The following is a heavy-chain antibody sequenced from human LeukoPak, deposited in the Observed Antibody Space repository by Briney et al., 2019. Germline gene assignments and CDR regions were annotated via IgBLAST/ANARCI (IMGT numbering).Heavy chain of an antibody. D-gene: IGHD2-8*02. CDR1: GYTFTNYG. J-gene: IGHJ6*03. CDR2: ISAYNGDT. V-gene: IGHV1-18*01. CDR3: DRRGGGYCTGTRGCCMDV. Sequence: ASVKVSCKASGYTFTNYGITWVRQAPGQGLEWMGWISAYNGDTNFAQKFQGRVTMTTATSTNPAYMELRTLRSQETAEIYCDRRGGGYCTGTRGCCMDVWGKGTRSPSP.